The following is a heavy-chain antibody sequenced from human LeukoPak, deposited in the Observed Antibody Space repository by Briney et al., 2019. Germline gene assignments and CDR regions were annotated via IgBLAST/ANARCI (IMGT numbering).Heavy chain of an antibody. CDR2: FDPEDGEI. D-gene: IGHD3-22*01. J-gene: IGHJ5*02. Sequence: ASVKVSCEVSGYTLTELSTHWVRQAPGKGLEWMGGFDPEDGEIVYAQNFQGSVTMTEDTSTDTAYMELSSLRSEDTAIYYCATANRLTRDSSGYYPVSWGQGTLVTVSS. CDR1: GYTLTELS. V-gene: IGHV1-24*01. CDR3: ATANRLTRDSSGYYPVS.